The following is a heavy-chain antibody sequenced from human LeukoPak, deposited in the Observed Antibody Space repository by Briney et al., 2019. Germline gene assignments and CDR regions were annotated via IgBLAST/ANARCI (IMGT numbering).Heavy chain of an antibody. CDR1: GYSFTNYW. CDR3: ARHDGCGTYCGGDRGLDY. Sequence: GGSPKISCKGSGYSFTNYWIGWVRQMSGKGLEWMGIIYNGDSDSRYSPSFQGQVTISADKSIVTAYLRWSSLKASDTAMYYCARHDGCGTYCGGDRGLDYWGQGTLVTVSS. J-gene: IGHJ4*02. V-gene: IGHV5-51*01. D-gene: IGHD2-21*02. CDR2: IYNGDSDS.